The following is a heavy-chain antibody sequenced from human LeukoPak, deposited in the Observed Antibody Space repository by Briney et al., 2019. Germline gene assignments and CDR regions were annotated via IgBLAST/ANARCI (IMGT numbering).Heavy chain of an antibody. J-gene: IGHJ4*02. CDR1: GGSISSSSYY. CDR2: IYYSGST. V-gene: IGHV4-39*01. D-gene: IGHD3-10*01. CDR3: ARGPPVWFGEPPFYFDY. Sequence: SETLSLTCTVSGGSISSSSYYWGWIRQPPGKGLGWIGSIYYSGSTYYNPSLKSRVTIYVDTSKNQFSLKLSSVTAADTAVYYCARGPPVWFGEPPFYFDYWGQGTLVTVSS.